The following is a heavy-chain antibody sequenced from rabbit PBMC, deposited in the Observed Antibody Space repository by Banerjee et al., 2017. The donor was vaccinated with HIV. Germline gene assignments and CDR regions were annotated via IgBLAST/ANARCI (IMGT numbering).Heavy chain of an antibody. CDR1: GFSFSSVYW. CDR2: IYAGSTGST. V-gene: IGHV1S45*01. J-gene: IGHJ6*01. CDR3: ARDFDF. Sequence: QEQLEESGGYLVKPEGSLTLTCTASGFSFSSVYWIYWVRQAPWKGLGWIRTIYAGSTGSTYYASWAKGRFTISKTSSTTVTLQMTSLTAADTATYFCARDFDFWGPGTLVTVS.